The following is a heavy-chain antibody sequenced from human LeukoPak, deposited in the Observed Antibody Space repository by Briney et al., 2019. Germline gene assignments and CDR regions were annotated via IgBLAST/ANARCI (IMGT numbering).Heavy chain of an antibody. V-gene: IGHV3-48*03. J-gene: IGHJ4*02. Sequence: PGGSLRLSCAASGFTFSSYEMNWVRQAPGKGLEWVSYISSSGSTIYYADSVKGRFAISRDNPKNTLYLQMSSLRPDDRAVYYCAKDRGDYLVLLFDYWGQGTLVTVSS. CDR2: ISSSGSTI. CDR3: AKDRGDYLVLLFDY. CDR1: GFTFSSYE. D-gene: IGHD3-10*01.